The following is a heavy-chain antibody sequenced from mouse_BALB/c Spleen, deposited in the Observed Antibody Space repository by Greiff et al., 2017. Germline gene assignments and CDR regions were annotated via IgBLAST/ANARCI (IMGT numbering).Heavy chain of an antibody. CDR2: INSNGGST. Sequence: DVKLVESGGGLVQPGGSLKLSCAASGFTFSSYGMSWVRQTPDKRLELVATINSNGGSTYYPDSVKGRFTISRDNAKNTLYLQMSSLKSEDTAMYYCARDYYGSSYGYFDVWGAGTTVTVSS. CDR1: GFTFSSYG. CDR3: ARDYYGSSYGYFDV. V-gene: IGHV5-6-3*01. D-gene: IGHD1-1*01. J-gene: IGHJ1*01.